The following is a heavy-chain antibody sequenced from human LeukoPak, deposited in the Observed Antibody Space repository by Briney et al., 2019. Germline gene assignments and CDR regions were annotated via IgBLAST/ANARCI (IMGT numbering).Heavy chain of an antibody. CDR1: GFTFSSYA. J-gene: IGHJ4*02. V-gene: IGHV3-23*01. CDR3: ARDEWGDYYFDY. Sequence: PGGSLRLSCAASGFTFSSYAMSWVRQAPGKGLEWVSAISGSGGSTYYADSVKGRFTISRDNSKNTLYLQMNSLRAEDTAVYYCARDEWGDYYFDYWGQGTLVTVSS. D-gene: IGHD2-21*02. CDR2: ISGSGGST.